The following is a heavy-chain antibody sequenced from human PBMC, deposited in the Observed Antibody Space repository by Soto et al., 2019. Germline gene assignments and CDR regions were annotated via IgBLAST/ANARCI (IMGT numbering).Heavy chain of an antibody. D-gene: IGHD6-25*01. CDR2: ISYDGSNK. CDR1: GFTFSSYG. Sequence: SLRLSCAASGFTFSSYGMHWVRQAPGKGLEWVAVISYDGSNKYYADSVKGRFTISRDNSKNTLYLQMNSLRAEDTAVYYCAKDRRPNYYYGMDVWGPGTTVTVSS. CDR3: AKDRRPNYYYGMDV. V-gene: IGHV3-30*18. J-gene: IGHJ6*02.